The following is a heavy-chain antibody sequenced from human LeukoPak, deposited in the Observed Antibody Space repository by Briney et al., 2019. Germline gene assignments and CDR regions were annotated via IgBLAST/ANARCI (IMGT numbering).Heavy chain of an antibody. CDR3: SRRGCNGGSCYGY. Sequence: GEPLKISCKGSGYSFSNDWIGWVRQMPGKGLEWMGIIYPGDSDTRYSRSFKGQVTISADKSISTAYLQWSSLEASDTAMYYCSRRGCNGGSCYGYWGQGTLVTVSS. CDR1: GYSFSNDW. CDR2: IYPGDSDT. V-gene: IGHV5-51*01. J-gene: IGHJ4*02. D-gene: IGHD2-15*01.